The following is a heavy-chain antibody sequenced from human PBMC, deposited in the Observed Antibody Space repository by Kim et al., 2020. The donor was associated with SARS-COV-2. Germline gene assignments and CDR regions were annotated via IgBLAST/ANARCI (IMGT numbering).Heavy chain of an antibody. CDR1: GFTFSDYY. J-gene: IGHJ4*01. Sequence: GGSLRLSCAASGFTFSDYYMSWIRQTPGKGLEWISYISSSIDYTKYADSVKGRFTISRDNAKNSLYLQMNSLRAEDTAVYYCARVEYGSSSWYSFDYWG. CDR3: ARVEYGSSSWYSFDY. CDR2: ISSSIDYT. D-gene: IGHD6-13*01. V-gene: IGHV3-11*05.